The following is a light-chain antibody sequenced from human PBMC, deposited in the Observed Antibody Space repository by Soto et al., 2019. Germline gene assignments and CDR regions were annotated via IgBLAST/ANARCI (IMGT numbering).Light chain of an antibody. V-gene: IGKV3-20*01. CDR3: QQYGSSPPFI. CDR1: QSVSSSY. Sequence: EIVLTQSPGTLSLSPGERVTLSCRASQSVSSSYLAWYQQKPGQAPRLLIHGASSRATGIPDRFSGSGSGTDFTLTISRLEPEDFAVYYCQQYGSSPPFIFGHGTKVDIK. J-gene: IGKJ3*01. CDR2: GAS.